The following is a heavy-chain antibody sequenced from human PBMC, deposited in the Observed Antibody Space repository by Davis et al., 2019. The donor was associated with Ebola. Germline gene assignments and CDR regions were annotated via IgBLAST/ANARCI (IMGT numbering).Heavy chain of an antibody. CDR2: IYYSGST. Sequence: SETLSLTCTVSGGSISSYYWSWIRQPPGKGLEWIGYIYYSGSTNYNPSLKSRVTISVDTSKNQFSLKLRSVTAADTAVYYCARMGSRLLWFGELGGDYWGQGTLVTVSS. D-gene: IGHD3-10*01. J-gene: IGHJ4*02. CDR3: ARMGSRLLWFGELGGDY. V-gene: IGHV4-59*08. CDR1: GGSISSYY.